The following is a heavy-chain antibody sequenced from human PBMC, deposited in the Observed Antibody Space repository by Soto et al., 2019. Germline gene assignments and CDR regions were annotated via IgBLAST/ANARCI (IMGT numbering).Heavy chain of an antibody. V-gene: IGHV2-5*02. J-gene: IGHJ4*02. CDR1: GFSLSTSGVGVG. D-gene: IGHD3-16*02. CDR2: IYWDDGK. Sequence: QITLKESGPTLVKPTQTLTLTCTFSGFSLSTSGVGVGVGWIRQPPGKALEWLALIYWDDGKLYSPSLKTRVTITKDPSKHQVVLTMTNMDPVDTATYYCARWGSSRLDYWGQGTLVTVSS. CDR3: ARWGSSRLDY.